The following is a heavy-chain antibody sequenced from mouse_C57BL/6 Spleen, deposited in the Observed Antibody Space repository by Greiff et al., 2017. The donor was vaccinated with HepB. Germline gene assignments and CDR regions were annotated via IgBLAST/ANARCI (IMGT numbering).Heavy chain of an antibody. CDR1: GYTFTDYY. D-gene: IGHD1-1*01. CDR2: INPNNGGT. J-gene: IGHJ4*01. CDR3: ARSKFSYYYSSSYAMDY. Sequence: EVQLQQSGPELVKPGASVKISCKASGYTFTDYYMNWVKQSHGKSLEWIGDINPNNGGTSYNQKFKGKATLTVDKSSSTAYMELRSLTSEDSAVYYCARSKFSYYYSSSYAMDYWGQGTSVTVSS. V-gene: IGHV1-26*01.